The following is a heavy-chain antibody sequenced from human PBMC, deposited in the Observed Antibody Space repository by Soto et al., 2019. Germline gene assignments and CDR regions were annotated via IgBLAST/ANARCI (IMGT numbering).Heavy chain of an antibody. J-gene: IGHJ6*02. CDR2: INSDGSIT. CDR1: AFTFSSYW. CDR3: ARRDQLAYYYGMDV. D-gene: IGHD2-21*01. Sequence: GGSLRLSCAASAFTFSSYWMNWVRQAPGKGPVWVSRINSDGSITGYADSVKGRFTISRDNAKNTLYLQMNSLSAEDTAVYYCARRDQLAYYYGMDVWGQGTTVTLSS. V-gene: IGHV3-74*01.